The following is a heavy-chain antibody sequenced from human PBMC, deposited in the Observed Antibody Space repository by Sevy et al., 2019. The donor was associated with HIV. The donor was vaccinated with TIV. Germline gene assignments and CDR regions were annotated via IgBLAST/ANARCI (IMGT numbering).Heavy chain of an antibody. Sequence: ASVKVSCKASGYTFTSYGISWVRQAPGQGLEWMGWISAYNGNRNYAQKLQGRVTMTTDTSTSTAYMELRSLRSDDTAVYYCARAAYGYFDYGMDVWGQGTTVTVSS. V-gene: IGHV1-18*01. CDR3: ARAAYGYFDYGMDV. D-gene: IGHD6-25*01. J-gene: IGHJ6*02. CDR1: GYTFTSYG. CDR2: ISAYNGNR.